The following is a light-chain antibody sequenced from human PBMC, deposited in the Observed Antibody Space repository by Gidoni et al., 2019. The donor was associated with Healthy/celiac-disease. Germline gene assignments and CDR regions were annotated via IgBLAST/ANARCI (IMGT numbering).Light chain of an antibody. J-gene: IGKJ5*01. CDR1: QDISHY. CDR2: DAS. Sequence: DIQMTQSPSSLSASVADRVTITCQASQDISHYLNWYQQKPGKAPKLLSYDASNLETGVPTRFSGSGSGTYFTFTISSLQHEDIATYYCQQFDNLPITFGQGTRLEIK. CDR3: QQFDNLPIT. V-gene: IGKV1-33*01.